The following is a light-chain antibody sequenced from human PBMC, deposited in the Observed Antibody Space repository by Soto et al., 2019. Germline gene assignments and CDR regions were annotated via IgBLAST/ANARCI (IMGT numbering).Light chain of an antibody. CDR1: QGISSY. Sequence: DIQLTQSPSFLSASVGDRVTITCRASQGISSYLAWYQQKPGKAPKLLIYAASTLQSGVPSRFSGSGSGTEFTLTISSLQSEDFATYYGQQVNSYPSTFGQGTQLYIK. V-gene: IGKV1-9*01. CDR2: AAS. CDR3: QQVNSYPST. J-gene: IGKJ5*01.